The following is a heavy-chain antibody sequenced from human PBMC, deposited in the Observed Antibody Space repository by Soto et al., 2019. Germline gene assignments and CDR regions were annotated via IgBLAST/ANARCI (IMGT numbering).Heavy chain of an antibody. CDR2: MNPNSGNT. CDR3: GRERHMYGMDV. J-gene: IGHJ6*02. Sequence: QVQLVQSGAEVKKPGASVKVSCKASGYTFTSYDINWVRQATGQGLEWMGWMNPNSGNTVYAQKFQGRVTMTRNTSTSTAYRELSSLRSEDTAVYYCGRERHMYGMDVWGQGTTVTVSS. CDR1: GYTFTSYD. V-gene: IGHV1-8*01.